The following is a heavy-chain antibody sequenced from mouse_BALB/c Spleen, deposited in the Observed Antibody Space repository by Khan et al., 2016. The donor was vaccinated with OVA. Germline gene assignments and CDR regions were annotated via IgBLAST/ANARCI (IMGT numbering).Heavy chain of an antibody. V-gene: IGHV5-6*01. D-gene: IGHD1-1*01. J-gene: IGHJ3*01. CDR3: ARHNYGPFAY. Sequence: EVELVESGGDLVKPGGSLKLSCAASGFTFSTYAMSWVRQTPDKRLKWVATINTGGDYIYSPASVKGRFTISRDNAKNTLYLQMSSLRSEDTAIYYFARHNYGPFAYWGQGTLVTVSA. CDR1: GFTFSTYA. CDR2: INTGGDYI.